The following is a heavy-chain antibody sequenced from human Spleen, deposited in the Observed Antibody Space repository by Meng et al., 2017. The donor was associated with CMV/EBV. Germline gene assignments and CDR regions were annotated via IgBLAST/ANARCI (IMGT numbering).Heavy chain of an antibody. CDR3: ARVWGWFDP. D-gene: IGHD3-16*01. J-gene: IGHJ5*02. Sequence: LRLSWVASGFTVSSDYMSWVRQAPGKGLEWVSVLYGGGTTHYADSVKGRFTVSRDNSKNTVYLEMNSLRPEDTAVYFCARVWGWFDPWGQGTLVTVSS. V-gene: IGHV3-66*02. CDR1: GFTVSSDY. CDR2: LYGGGTT.